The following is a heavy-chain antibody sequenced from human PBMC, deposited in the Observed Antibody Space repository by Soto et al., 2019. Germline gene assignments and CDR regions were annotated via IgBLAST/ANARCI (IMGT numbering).Heavy chain of an antibody. CDR3: ARVPGIELVPTKHPLGASFDL. V-gene: IGHV1-69*01. J-gene: IGHJ5*02. D-gene: IGHD2-8*02. CDR2: ITPIFGRT. CDR1: GGTFNSYT. Sequence: QVQLVQSGAEVKKPGSSVKVSCKASGGTFNSYTITWVRQAPGQGLEWMGGITPIFGRTNYAQKFQDRVTITADESTNTSNIELRDLTSDDTAVYYCARVPGIELVPTKHPLGASFDLWGEGALVTVSS.